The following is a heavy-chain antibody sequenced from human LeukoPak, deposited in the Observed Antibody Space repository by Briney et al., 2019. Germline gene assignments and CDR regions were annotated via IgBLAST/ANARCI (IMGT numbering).Heavy chain of an antibody. CDR1: GYTFTSYA. Sequence: GASVKVSCKASGYTFTSYAMHWVRQAPGQRLEWMGWINACNGNTKYSQKFQGRVTITRDTSASTAYMELSSPRSEDTAVYYCARLRYFQRFDPWGQGTLVTVSS. V-gene: IGHV1-3*01. J-gene: IGHJ5*02. D-gene: IGHD3-9*01. CDR2: INACNGNT. CDR3: ARLRYFQRFDP.